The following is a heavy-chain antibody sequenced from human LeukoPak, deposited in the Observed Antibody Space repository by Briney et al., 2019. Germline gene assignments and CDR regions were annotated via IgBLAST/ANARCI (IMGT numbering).Heavy chain of an antibody. CDR3: ARIVVVTSTNWYFDL. Sequence: GESLKISCRASGYSFPSYWIGWVRQMAGKGLEWMGLIHPGDSDTRYSPSSQGQVTISVDKSITTAYLQWSSLKASDTAMYYCARIVVVTSTNWYFDLWGRGILVTVSS. CDR1: GYSFPSYW. V-gene: IGHV5-51*01. CDR2: IHPGDSDT. D-gene: IGHD2-21*02. J-gene: IGHJ2*01.